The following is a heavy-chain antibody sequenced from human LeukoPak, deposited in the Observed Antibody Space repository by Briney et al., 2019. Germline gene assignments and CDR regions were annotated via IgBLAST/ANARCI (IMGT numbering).Heavy chain of an antibody. V-gene: IGHV3-64*01. CDR1: VFTFSIFN. CDR3: ARDGSGSYFDY. Sequence: GGSLRLSCAASVFTFSIFNIHCVRQAPGRGLEYVSAIRHIGGSTNYANSVKDRFTISRDNSKNTVYLQMGSLRDEDMAVYYCARDGSGSYFDYWGRGTLVTVSS. CDR2: IRHIGGST. J-gene: IGHJ4*02. D-gene: IGHD1-26*01.